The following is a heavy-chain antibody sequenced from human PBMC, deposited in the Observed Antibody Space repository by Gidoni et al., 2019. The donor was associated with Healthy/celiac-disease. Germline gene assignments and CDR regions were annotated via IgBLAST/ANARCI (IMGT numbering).Heavy chain of an antibody. J-gene: IGHJ5*02. CDR1: GFTVRSNY. Sequence: EVQLVESGGGLVQPGGSLRLSCAASGFTVRSNYMSWVRQAPGKGLEWVSVIYSGGSTYYADSVKGRFTISRDNSKNTLYLQMNSLRAEDTAVYYCARVIPAAMILHPWGQGTLVTVSS. CDR2: IYSGGST. D-gene: IGHD2-2*01. CDR3: ARVIPAAMILHP. V-gene: IGHV3-66*01.